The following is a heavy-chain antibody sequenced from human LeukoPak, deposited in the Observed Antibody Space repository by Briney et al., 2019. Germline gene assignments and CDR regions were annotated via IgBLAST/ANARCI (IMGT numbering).Heavy chain of an antibody. CDR3: ARVYRDKAAAGIYYFDH. J-gene: IGHJ4*02. CDR2: ILSMCAT. D-gene: IGHD6-13*01. CDR1: GFTANSNF. Sequence: GGSLLSPCAAVGFTANSNFMSWVRRVPGPGGEGLPFILSMCATFYADSVKGRFAISIYSSKNTVYLQMNSLRAEDTAVYYCARVYRDKAAAGIYYFDHWGQGTMVTVSS. V-gene: IGHV3-53*04.